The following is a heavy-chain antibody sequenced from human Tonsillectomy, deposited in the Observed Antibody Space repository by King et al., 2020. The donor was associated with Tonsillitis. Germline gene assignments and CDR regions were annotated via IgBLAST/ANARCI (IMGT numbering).Heavy chain of an antibody. D-gene: IGHD3-3*01. CDR2: IWYDGSNK. V-gene: IGHV3-33*08. Sequence: VQLVESGGGVVQPGRSLRLSCAASGFIFSSYGMHWVRQAPGKGLEWVAVIWYDGSNKYYADSVKGRFTISRDNSKNTLYLQMNSLRAEDTAVYYCASGGGYYIDAEYFRHWGQGTLVTVSS. CDR1: GFIFSSYG. J-gene: IGHJ1*01. CDR3: ASGGGYYIDAEYFRH.